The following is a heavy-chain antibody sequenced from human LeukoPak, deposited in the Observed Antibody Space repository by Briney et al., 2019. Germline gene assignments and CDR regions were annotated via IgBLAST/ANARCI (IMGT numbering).Heavy chain of an antibody. CDR3: ARLLGYCSTTTCYGRFDP. CDR1: GYYFTTYW. J-gene: IGHJ5*02. V-gene: IGHV5-51*01. D-gene: IGHD2-2*01. CDR2: IYPDESDT. Sequence: GESLKISCRASGYYFTTYWIGWVRQMPGKGLEWMGIIYPDESDTRYSPSFQGQVTISVDKSISTAYLQWSSLKASDTAMYYCARLLGYCSTTTCYGRFDPWGQGTLVTVPS.